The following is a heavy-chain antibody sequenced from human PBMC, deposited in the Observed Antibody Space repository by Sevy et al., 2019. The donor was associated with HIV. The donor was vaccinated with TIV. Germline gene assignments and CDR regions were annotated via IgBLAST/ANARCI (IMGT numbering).Heavy chain of an antibody. Sequence: GGSLRLSCAASGFTFSSYAMHWVRQALGKGLEWVAVISYDGSNKYYADPVKGRFTISRDNSKNTRYLQMNSLRAEDTAVYYCARGGAVAGPDAFDIWGQGTMVTVSS. CDR1: GFTFSSYA. J-gene: IGHJ3*02. CDR2: ISYDGSNK. V-gene: IGHV3-30-3*01. CDR3: ARGGAVAGPDAFDI. D-gene: IGHD6-19*01.